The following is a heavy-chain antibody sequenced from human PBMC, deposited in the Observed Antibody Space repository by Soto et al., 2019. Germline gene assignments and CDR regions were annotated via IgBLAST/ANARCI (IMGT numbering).Heavy chain of an antibody. V-gene: IGHV3-13*01. CDR1: GFSFSDYD. CDR2: IGTTGDT. CDR3: ARGRSGWYAAMDL. J-gene: IGHJ5*02. Sequence: HPGGSLRLSCLVSGFSFSDYDMHWVRQEAGKGLEWVGAIGTTGDTYSPDSMEGRFTISRDNVKHSLYLHISSLRAGDTAVYFCARGRSGWYAAMDLWGRGTLVTVSS. D-gene: IGHD6-13*01.